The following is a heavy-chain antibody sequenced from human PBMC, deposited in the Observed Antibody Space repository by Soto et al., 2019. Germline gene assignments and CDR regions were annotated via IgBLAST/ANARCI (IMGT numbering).Heavy chain of an antibody. D-gene: IGHD1-7*01. Sequence: PGGSLRLSCVASGFTFSDYGIHWVRQAPDKGLEWVAAVWFDGSIQYYGDSVKGRFTISRDNSNNTVDLQMNNLRAEDTAVYYCARVDFGGNSYYFDYWGQGTPVTVSS. CDR1: GFTFSDYG. J-gene: IGHJ4*02. CDR2: VWFDGSIQ. CDR3: ARVDFGGNSYYFDY. V-gene: IGHV3-33*01.